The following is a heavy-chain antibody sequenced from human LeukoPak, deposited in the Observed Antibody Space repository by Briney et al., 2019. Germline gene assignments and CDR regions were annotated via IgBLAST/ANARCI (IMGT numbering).Heavy chain of an antibody. CDR2: INQSGST. CDR1: GGSFSGYY. J-gene: IGHJ3*02. V-gene: IGHV4-34*01. D-gene: IGHD6-19*01. Sequence: SETLSLTCAVYGGSFSGYYWSWIRQPPGKGLEWIGEINQSGSTNYNPSLKSRVTISVDTSKNQFSLKLSSVTAADTAVYYCARVPTGYSSGWYRNDAFDIWGQGTMVTVSS. CDR3: ARVPTGYSSGWYRNDAFDI.